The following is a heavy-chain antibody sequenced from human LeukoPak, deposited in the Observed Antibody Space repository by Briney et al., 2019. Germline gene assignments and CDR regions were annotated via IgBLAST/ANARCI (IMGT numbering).Heavy chain of an antibody. Sequence: PSETLSLTCTVSGGSIRSYYWSWIRQPPGKGLECIGYIYYIGSTNYNPSLKSRVTISLDTSKSQFSLKLTSVTPADTAVYYCARILLWFGELSHFDYWGRGALVTVSS. V-gene: IGHV4-59*01. CDR2: IYYIGST. CDR3: ARILLWFGELSHFDY. D-gene: IGHD3-10*01. CDR1: GGSIRSYY. J-gene: IGHJ4*02.